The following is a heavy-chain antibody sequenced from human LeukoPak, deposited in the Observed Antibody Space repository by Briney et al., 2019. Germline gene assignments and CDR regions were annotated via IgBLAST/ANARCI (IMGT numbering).Heavy chain of an antibody. J-gene: IGHJ4*02. D-gene: IGHD5-24*01. CDR3: ARDGGKNVEIDY. V-gene: IGHV3-53*01. CDR1: GFTFSSNY. CDR2: IYSGGST. Sequence: GGSLRLSCAASGFTFSSNYMSWVRQAPGKGLEWVSVIYSGGSTYYADSVKGRFTISRDNSKNTLYLQMNSLRAEDTAVYYCARDGGKNVEIDYWGQGTLVTVSS.